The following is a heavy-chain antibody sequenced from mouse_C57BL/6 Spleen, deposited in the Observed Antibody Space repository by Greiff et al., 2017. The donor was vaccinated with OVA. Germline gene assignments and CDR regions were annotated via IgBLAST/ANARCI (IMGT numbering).Heavy chain of an antibody. CDR3: ARAGNYGLDY. J-gene: IGHJ2*01. CDR2: INPNNGGT. Sequence: EVQLQQSGPELVKPGASVKISCKASGYTFTDYYMNWVKQSHGKSLEWIGDINPNNGGTSYNQKFKGKATLTVDKSSSTAYMELRSLTSEDSAVYYCARAGNYGLDYWGQGTTLTVSS. V-gene: IGHV1-26*01. CDR1: GYTFTDYY. D-gene: IGHD2-1*01.